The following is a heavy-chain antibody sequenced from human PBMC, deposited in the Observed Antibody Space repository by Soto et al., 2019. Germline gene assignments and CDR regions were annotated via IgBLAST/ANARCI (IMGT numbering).Heavy chain of an antibody. J-gene: IGHJ4*02. V-gene: IGHV3-30*18. Sequence: VQLVESGGGVVQPGRSLRLSCAASGFTFSDYAMHWVRQAPGKGLEWVAVVSHDGRNTHYADSVKGRFTISRDSSKNTVSLEMTSLRAEDTAVYYFAKGGRQWLITSDFNYWGQGALVTVSS. CDR2: VSHDGRNT. D-gene: IGHD6-19*01. CDR3: AKGGRQWLITSDFNY. CDR1: GFTFSDYA.